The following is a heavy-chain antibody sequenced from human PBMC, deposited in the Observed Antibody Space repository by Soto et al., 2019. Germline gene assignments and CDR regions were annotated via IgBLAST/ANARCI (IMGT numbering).Heavy chain of an antibody. D-gene: IGHD3-10*01. CDR3: ARGSIWFGDGGWFDP. Sequence: PSETLSLTCTVSGGSISSGGYYWSWIRQHPGKGLEWIGYIYYSGSTYYNPSLKSRVTISVDTSKNQFSLKLSSVTAADTAVYYCARGSIWFGDGGWFDPWGQGTLVTVSS. V-gene: IGHV4-31*03. CDR2: IYYSGST. CDR1: GGSISSGGYY. J-gene: IGHJ5*02.